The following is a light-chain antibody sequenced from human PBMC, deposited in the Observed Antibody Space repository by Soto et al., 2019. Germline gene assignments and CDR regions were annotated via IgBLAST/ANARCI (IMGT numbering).Light chain of an antibody. J-gene: IGKJ2*03. V-gene: IGKV3-15*01. Sequence: EIVMTQFPATLSVSPGESATLSCRASQSVRSDLAWYQQKPGKAPRVLVYGASTTATGVPASFRGSGSGTDFTPTISSLQSEDSAMYYCKQYNNWYSFGQGTKLEIK. CDR2: GAS. CDR1: QSVRSD. CDR3: KQYNNWYS.